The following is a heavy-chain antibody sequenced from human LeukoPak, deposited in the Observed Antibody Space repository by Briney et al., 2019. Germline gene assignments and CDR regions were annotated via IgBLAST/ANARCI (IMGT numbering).Heavy chain of an antibody. CDR2: IIPIFGTA. CDR1: GGTFSSYA. Sequence: ASVKVSCKASGGTFSSYAISWVRRAPGQGLEWMGGIIPIFGTANYAQKFQGRVTITADKSTSTAYMELSSLRSEDTAVYYCARGHMVRGVISPYGMDVWGKGTTVTVSS. J-gene: IGHJ6*04. D-gene: IGHD3-10*01. CDR3: ARGHMVRGVISPYGMDV. V-gene: IGHV1-69*06.